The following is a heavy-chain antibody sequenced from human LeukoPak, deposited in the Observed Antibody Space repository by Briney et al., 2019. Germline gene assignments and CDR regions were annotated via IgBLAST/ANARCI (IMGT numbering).Heavy chain of an antibody. D-gene: IGHD6-19*01. CDR1: GGSISSYH. Sequence: SETLSLTCTVSGGSISSYHWSWIRQPPGKGLEWIGYIYYSGSTNYNPSLKSRVTISVDTSKNQFSLKLSSVTAADTAVYYCARHIAVAGTGFDYWGQGTLVTVSS. CDR3: ARHIAVAGTGFDY. V-gene: IGHV4-59*08. CDR2: IYYSGST. J-gene: IGHJ4*02.